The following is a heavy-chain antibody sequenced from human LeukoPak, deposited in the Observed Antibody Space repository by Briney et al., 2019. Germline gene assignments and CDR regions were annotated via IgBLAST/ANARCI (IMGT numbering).Heavy chain of an antibody. D-gene: IGHD4-17*01. CDR1: GGSITSNNW. Sequence: SETLSLTCAVSGGSITSNNWWTWVRQPPGKGLEWIGEIYHSGSTNYNPSLKSRVTISVDKSKNQFFLKLNSVTAADTAVYYCARDFGDYSRSMNWFDPWGQGTLVTVSS. J-gene: IGHJ5*02. CDR2: IYHSGST. CDR3: ARDFGDYSRSMNWFDP. V-gene: IGHV4-4*02.